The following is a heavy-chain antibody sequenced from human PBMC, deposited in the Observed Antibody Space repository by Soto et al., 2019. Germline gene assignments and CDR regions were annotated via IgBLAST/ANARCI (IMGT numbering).Heavy chain of an antibody. D-gene: IGHD3-10*01. V-gene: IGHV1-69*08. Sequence: QVQLVQSGAEVKKPGSTVKVSCKASGGAFSSYTISWGRQAPGQGLEWMGRIIPILGIANYAQRFQGRVTITADKSTSTAYMELSSLRSEDTAVYYCAREEYYYGSGAFFEYWGQGPLVTVSS. CDR3: AREEYYYGSGAFFEY. CDR2: IIPILGIA. CDR1: GGAFSSYT. J-gene: IGHJ4*02.